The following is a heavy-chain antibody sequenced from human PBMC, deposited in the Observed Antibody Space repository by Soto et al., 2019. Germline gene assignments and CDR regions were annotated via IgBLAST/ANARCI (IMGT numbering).Heavy chain of an antibody. CDR2: IYYSGST. CDR3: ARGVWVGPNFYGSGSYSPNSFDY. D-gene: IGHD3-10*01. V-gene: IGHV4-59*01. J-gene: IGHJ4*02. Sequence: SETLSLTCTVSGGSISSYYWSWIRQPPGKGLEWIGYIYYSGSTNYNPSLKSRVTISVDTSKNQFSLKLSSVTAADTAVYYCARGVWVGPNFYGSGSYSPNSFDYWGQGTLVSVSS. CDR1: GGSISSYY.